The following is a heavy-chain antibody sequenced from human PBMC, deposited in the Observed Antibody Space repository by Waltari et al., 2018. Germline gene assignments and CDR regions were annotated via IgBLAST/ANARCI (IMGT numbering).Heavy chain of an antibody. Sequence: QVQLQESGPRLVRPSQTLSLTCSVSGGSISNGSYYWSWIRQHPGKGLEWIGFIYHGGGDDYNPSLKSRVTISLDRSKNQFSMKLTSMTAADTAVYYCARADPGDNWFDPWGQGTLVTVSS. CDR3: ARADPGDNWFDP. J-gene: IGHJ5*02. CDR2: IYHGGGD. CDR1: GGSISNGSYY. V-gene: IGHV4-30-2*01.